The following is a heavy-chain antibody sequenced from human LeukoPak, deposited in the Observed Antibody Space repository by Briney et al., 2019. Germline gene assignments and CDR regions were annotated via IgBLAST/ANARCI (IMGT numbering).Heavy chain of an antibody. Sequence: GGSLRLSCAASGFTFSSYAMSWVRQAPGKGLEWVSAIRGSGGSTYYADSVKGRFTISRDNSKNTLYLQMNSLRAEDTAVYFWWKNLPSNTDPPPDYWGQGTLVTVSS. CDR2: IRGSGGST. CDR1: GFTFSSYA. V-gene: IGHV3-23*01. CDR3: WKNLPSNTDPPPDY. J-gene: IGHJ4*02. D-gene: IGHD4-17*01.